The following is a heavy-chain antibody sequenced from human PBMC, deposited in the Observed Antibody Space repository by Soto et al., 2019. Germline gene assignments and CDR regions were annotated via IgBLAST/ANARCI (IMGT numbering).Heavy chain of an antibody. Sequence: GGSLRLSCAASGFTFSDAWMSWVRQAPGKGLEWVGRIKSKTDGGTTDYAATVKGRFTISREDSKNTLYLQMNSLKTEDTAVYDCTTDPPKCYYDGSGSDAFDIWGQGTMVTVSS. J-gene: IGHJ3*02. V-gene: IGHV3-15*01. CDR1: GFTFSDAW. CDR3: TTDPPKCYYDGSGSDAFDI. D-gene: IGHD3-22*01. CDR2: IKSKTDGGTT.